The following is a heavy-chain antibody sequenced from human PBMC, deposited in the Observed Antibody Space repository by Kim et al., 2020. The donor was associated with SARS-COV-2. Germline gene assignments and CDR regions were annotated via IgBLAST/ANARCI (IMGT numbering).Heavy chain of an antibody. CDR3: ASKSDYYGSGSYYKDEDYFDY. D-gene: IGHD3-10*01. Sequence: SVKVSCKASGGTFSSYAISWVRQAPGQGLEWMGRIIPILGIANYAQKFQGRVTITADKSTSTAYMELSSLRSEDTAVYYCASKSDYYGSGSYYKDEDYFDYWGQGTLVTVSS. J-gene: IGHJ4*02. CDR2: IIPILGIA. CDR1: GGTFSSYA. V-gene: IGHV1-69*04.